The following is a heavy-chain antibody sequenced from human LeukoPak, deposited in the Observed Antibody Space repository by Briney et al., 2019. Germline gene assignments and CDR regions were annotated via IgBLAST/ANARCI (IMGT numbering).Heavy chain of an antibody. CDR3: ARGNYAYDDY. Sequence: GGSLRLSCAASGFTVSSNYMSWVRQAPGKGREWVSVIYSVGSTYYADSVKGRFAISRDSSKNTLYLQMNSLRDEDTAVYYCARGNYAYDDYWRQGTLVTVSS. J-gene: IGHJ4*02. D-gene: IGHD2-2*01. V-gene: IGHV3-66*01. CDR2: IYSVGST. CDR1: GFTVSSNY.